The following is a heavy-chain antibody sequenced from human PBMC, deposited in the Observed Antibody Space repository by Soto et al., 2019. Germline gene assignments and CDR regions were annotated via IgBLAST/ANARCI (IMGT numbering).Heavy chain of an antibody. D-gene: IGHD4-17*01. Sequence: ASVKVSCKASGYTFTSYGISWVRQAPGQGLEWMGGIIAYIGNTNYAQKFQGRVTITADESTSTAYMELSSLRSEDTAVYYCARVPDYGDYVDFWFDPWGQGTLVTVSS. V-gene: IGHV1-18*01. CDR1: GYTFTSYG. CDR3: ARVPDYGDYVDFWFDP. CDR2: IIAYIGNT. J-gene: IGHJ5*02.